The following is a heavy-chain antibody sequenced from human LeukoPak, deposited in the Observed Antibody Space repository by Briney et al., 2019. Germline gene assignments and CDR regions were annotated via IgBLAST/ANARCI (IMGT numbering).Heavy chain of an antibody. CDR1: GVSFSSYA. CDR2: ISGSGGST. CDR3: AKLGPYCSSTSCSHAAFDI. V-gene: IGHV3-23*01. D-gene: IGHD2-2*01. Sequence: QPGESLRLSCAVSGVSFSSYAMSWVRHAPGGGLEWVSAISGSGGSTYYADSAKGRFTISRDNSKNTLYLQMNSLRAEDTAVYYCAKLGPYCSSTSCSHAAFDIWGQGTMVTISS. J-gene: IGHJ3*02.